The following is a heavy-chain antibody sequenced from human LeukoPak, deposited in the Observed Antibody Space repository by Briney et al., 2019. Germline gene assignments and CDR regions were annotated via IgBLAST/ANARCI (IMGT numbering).Heavy chain of an antibody. CDR3: ARGQVLRYYDSSGIIDY. CDR1: GGSFSGYY. CDR2: INHSGST. D-gene: IGHD3-22*01. Sequence: SKTLSLTCAVYGGSFSGYYWIRQPPGKGLEWIGEINHSGSTNYNPSLKSRVTISVDTSKNQFSLKLSSVTAADTAVYYCARGQVLRYYDSSGIIDYWGQGTLVTVSS. V-gene: IGHV4-34*01. J-gene: IGHJ4*02.